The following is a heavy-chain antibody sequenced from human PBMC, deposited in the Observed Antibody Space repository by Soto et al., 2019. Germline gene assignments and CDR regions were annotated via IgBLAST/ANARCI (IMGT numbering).Heavy chain of an antibody. CDR1: GFTFSSYG. Sequence: SLRLSCAASGFTFSSYGMHWVRQAPGKGLEWVAVISYDGSNKYYADSVKGRFTISRDNSKNTLYLQMNSLRAEDTAVYYCAKEYYYDSSGYFDYWGQGPLVTVSS. CDR2: ISYDGSNK. V-gene: IGHV3-30*18. J-gene: IGHJ4*02. CDR3: AKEYYYDSSGYFDY. D-gene: IGHD3-22*01.